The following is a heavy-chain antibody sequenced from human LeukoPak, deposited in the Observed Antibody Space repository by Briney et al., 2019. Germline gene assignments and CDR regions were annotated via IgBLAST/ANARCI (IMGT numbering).Heavy chain of an antibody. CDR1: GFTFSSYW. J-gene: IGHJ4*02. D-gene: IGHD3-16*01. CDR2: IEQDGSEK. V-gene: IGHV3-7*01. CDR3: ASMIWGAGFDY. Sequence: PGGSLRLSCAASGFTFSSYWMSWVRQAPGKGLEWVANIEQDGSEKCYVDSVKGRFAISRDNANSSLYLQMNSLRAEDTAVYYCASMIWGAGFDYWGRGTLVTVSS.